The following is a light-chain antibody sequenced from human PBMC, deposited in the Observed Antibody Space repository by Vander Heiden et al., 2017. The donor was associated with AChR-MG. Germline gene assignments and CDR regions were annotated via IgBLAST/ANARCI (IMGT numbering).Light chain of an antibody. Sequence: SYVRTQPPSVSVTPGKTAKITCGGDHIGMKSVHWYQQKPGQAPVLVVYDDADRPSGIPERFSGSNSQNTATLTITRVEAGDEADYYCQVWDSDDYVLFGGGTKLTVL. V-gene: IGLV3-21*03. CDR1: HIGMKS. CDR2: DDA. CDR3: QVWDSDDYVL. J-gene: IGLJ2*01.